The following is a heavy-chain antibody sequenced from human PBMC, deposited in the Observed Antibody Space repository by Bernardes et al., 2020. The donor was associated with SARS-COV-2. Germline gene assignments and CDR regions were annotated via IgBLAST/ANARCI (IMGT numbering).Heavy chain of an antibody. CDR1: GFTFSAYY. D-gene: IGHD3-10*01. J-gene: IGHJ4*02. CDR3: ARGAYGSFLDY. Sequence: GGSLRLSCAASGFTFSAYYMSWIRQAPGKGLEWISYMSNSGNTIYYADSVQGRFTISRDNAKNSLSLQMNSLRAEDTAVYYCARGAYGSFLDYWGQGTLVTVSS. CDR2: MSNSGNTI. V-gene: IGHV3-11*01.